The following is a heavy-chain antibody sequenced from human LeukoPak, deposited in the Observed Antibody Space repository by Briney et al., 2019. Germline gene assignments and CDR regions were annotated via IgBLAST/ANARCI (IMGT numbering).Heavy chain of an antibody. CDR1: GGSISSYY. V-gene: IGHV4-59*01. J-gene: IGHJ3*02. Sequence: SETLSLTCTVSGGSISSYYWSWIRQPPGKGLEWIGYIYYSGSTNYNPSLKSRVTISVGTSKNQFSLKLSSVAAADTAVYYCASEGGSLPPNAFDIWGQGTMVTVSS. CDR3: ASEGGSLPPNAFDI. CDR2: IYYSGST.